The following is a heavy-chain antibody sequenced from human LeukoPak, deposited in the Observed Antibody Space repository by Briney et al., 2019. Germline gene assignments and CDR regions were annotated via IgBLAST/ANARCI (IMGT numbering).Heavy chain of an antibody. Sequence: GGSLRLSCAASGFTFDDYAMYWVRQAPGRGLEWVSGITWNSRIVAYADSVKGRFTISRDNAKNSLYLQMNSLRAEDTALYYCAKALRDSSGFYIYYGMDVWGQGTTVTVAS. D-gene: IGHD3-22*01. CDR3: AKALRDSSGFYIYYGMDV. CDR2: ITWNSRIV. CDR1: GFTFDDYA. J-gene: IGHJ6*02. V-gene: IGHV3-9*01.